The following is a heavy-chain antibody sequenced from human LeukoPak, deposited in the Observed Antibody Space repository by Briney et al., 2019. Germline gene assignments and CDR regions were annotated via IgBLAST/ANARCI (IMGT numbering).Heavy chain of an antibody. CDR2: ISYDGSNK. V-gene: IGHV3-30-3*01. CDR3: ARLSSSWPET. J-gene: IGHJ4*02. CDR1: GFTFSSYA. Sequence: PGGSLRLSCAASGFTFSSYAMHWVRQAPGKGLEWVAVISYDGSNKYYADSVKGRFTISRDNSKNTLYLQMNSLRAEDTAVYYCARLSSSWPETRGQGTLVTVSS. D-gene: IGHD6-13*01.